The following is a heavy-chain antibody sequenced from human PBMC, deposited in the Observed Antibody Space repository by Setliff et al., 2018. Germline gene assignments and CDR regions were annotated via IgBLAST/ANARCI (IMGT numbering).Heavy chain of an antibody. CDR3: SRLVRYCTSTSCQGASGVEY. Sequence: ASVKVSCKTSAYTFSGYYIHWVRQAPGQGLEWMGWISSYSGNAYYAHKLQGRVTMTTDTSTGTAYLELRSLRSDDTAVYYCSRLVRYCTSTSCQGASGVEYWGQGTLVTVSS. CDR1: AYTFSGYY. D-gene: IGHD2-8*01. CDR2: ISSYSGNA. V-gene: IGHV1-18*04. J-gene: IGHJ4*02.